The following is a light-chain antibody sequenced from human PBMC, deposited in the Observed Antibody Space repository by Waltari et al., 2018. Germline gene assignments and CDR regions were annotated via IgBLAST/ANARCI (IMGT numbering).Light chain of an antibody. CDR3: QQYNNWPYT. CDR1: QTVSTN. CDR2: GAS. J-gene: IGKJ2*01. Sequence: EIVMTQSPATLSVSPGERATLSCRASQTVSTNLAWYQQKPGQTPRLLIFGASTRANGIPARFSGSGSGTEFTLNISSLQSEDFGVYYCQQYNNWPYTFGQGTRLEIK. V-gene: IGKV3-15*01.